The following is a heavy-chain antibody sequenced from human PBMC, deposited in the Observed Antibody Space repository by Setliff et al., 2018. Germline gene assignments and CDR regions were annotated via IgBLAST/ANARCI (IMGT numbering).Heavy chain of an antibody. Sequence: SETLSFTCTVSGYSISSGYIWGWIRQPPGKGLEWVGNIGHTGSINYNPSLKSRLTISRDTSKNQVSPKLNSVTATDTAVYYCARDLGHGGDSDYWGQGILVTVSS. D-gene: IGHD2-21*02. J-gene: IGHJ4*02. CDR3: ARDLGHGGDSDY. CDR2: IGHTGSI. CDR1: GYSISSGYI. V-gene: IGHV4-38-2*02.